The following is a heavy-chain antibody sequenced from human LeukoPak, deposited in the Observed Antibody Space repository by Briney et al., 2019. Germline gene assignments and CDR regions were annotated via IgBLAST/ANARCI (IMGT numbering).Heavy chain of an antibody. Sequence: GGSLRLSCAASGFTFSSYSMNWVRQAPGKGLEWVSSISSSSSYIYYADSAKGRFTISRDNAKNSLYLQMNSLRAEDTAVYYCARENGVGAQTVRDYYYYYMDVWGKGTTVTVSS. V-gene: IGHV3-21*01. CDR1: GFTFSSYS. CDR3: ARENGVGAQTVRDYYYYYMDV. J-gene: IGHJ6*03. CDR2: ISSSSSYI. D-gene: IGHD1-26*01.